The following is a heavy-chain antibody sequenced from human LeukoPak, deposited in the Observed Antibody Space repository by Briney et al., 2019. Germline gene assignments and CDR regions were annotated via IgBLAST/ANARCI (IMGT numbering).Heavy chain of an antibody. CDR3: TRHMDYYDSSGYYPIYFDY. Sequence: PGGSLRLSCAASGFTFSGSAMHWVRQASGKGLEWVGRTRSKANSYATAYAASVKGRFTISRDDSKNTAYLQMNSLKTEDTAVYYCTRHMDYYDSSGYYPIYFDYWGQGTLVTVSS. D-gene: IGHD3-22*01. V-gene: IGHV3-73*01. CDR2: TRSKANSYAT. CDR1: GFTFSGSA. J-gene: IGHJ4*02.